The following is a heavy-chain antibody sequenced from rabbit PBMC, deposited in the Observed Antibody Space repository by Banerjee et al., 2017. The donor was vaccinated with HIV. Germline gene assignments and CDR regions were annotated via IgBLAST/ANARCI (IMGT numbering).Heavy chain of an antibody. CDR3: ARGTGGAGYGYDL. D-gene: IGHD6-1*01. Sequence: QEQLVESGGGLVQPGGSLQVSYKASGFDFSSSDYICWVRQAPGKGLEWISCIAGSSSGFTYSATWAKGRFTISKTSSTTVTLQMTSLTAADTATYFCARGTGGAGYGYDLWGPGTLVTVS. V-gene: IGHV1S45*01. J-gene: IGHJ4*01. CDR2: IAGSSSGFT. CDR1: GFDFSSSDY.